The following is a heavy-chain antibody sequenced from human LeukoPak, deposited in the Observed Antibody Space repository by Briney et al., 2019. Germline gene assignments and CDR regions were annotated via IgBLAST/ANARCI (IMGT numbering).Heavy chain of an antibody. Sequence: GGSLRLSCAASGFTLSSYWMSWVRQAPGKGLEWVANINEDGSMKTYVDSLKGRFTISRDNTKNSMYLQMNSLRAEDTAVYYCARSPPGYSPELGAWGQGTLVTVSS. CDR1: GFTLSSYW. D-gene: IGHD6-13*01. V-gene: IGHV3-7*03. J-gene: IGHJ4*02. CDR3: ARSPPGYSPELGA. CDR2: INEDGSMK.